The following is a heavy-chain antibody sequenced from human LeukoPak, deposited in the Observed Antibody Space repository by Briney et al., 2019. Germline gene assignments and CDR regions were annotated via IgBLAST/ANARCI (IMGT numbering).Heavy chain of an antibody. CDR2: IRYDGSNK. D-gene: IGHD1-26*01. CDR1: GFTFSSYG. Sequence: PGGSLRLSCAASGFTFSSYGMHWVRQAPGKGLEWVAFIRYDGSNKYYADSVKGRFTISRDNSKNTLYLQMNSLRAEDTAVYYCAKDIIVGATSNWFDPWGQGTLVTVPS. CDR3: AKDIIVGATSNWFDP. J-gene: IGHJ5*02. V-gene: IGHV3-30*02.